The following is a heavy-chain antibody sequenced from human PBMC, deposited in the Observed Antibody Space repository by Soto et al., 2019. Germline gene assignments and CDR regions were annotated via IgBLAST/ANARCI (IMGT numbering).Heavy chain of an antibody. J-gene: IGHJ4*02. CDR1: GFTFDDYA. Sequence: PGGSLRLSCAASGFTFDDYAMHWVRQAPGKGLEWVSGIGWSSGSIDYADSVKGRFTISRDNAKNSLYLEMHSLRAEDTALYYCAKDSDYDYFDYWGQGTLVTVSS. CDR2: IGWSSGSI. D-gene: IGHD4-17*01. V-gene: IGHV3-9*01. CDR3: AKDSDYDYFDY.